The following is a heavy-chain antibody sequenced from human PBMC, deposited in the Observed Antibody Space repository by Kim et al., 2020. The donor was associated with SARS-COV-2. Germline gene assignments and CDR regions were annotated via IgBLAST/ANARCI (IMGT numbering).Heavy chain of an antibody. Sequence: SETLSLTCTVSGGSISSSYWSWIRQPPGKGLEWIGYIYNSGSTKYNPSLKSRVTISVDTSKNQFSLKLSSVTAADAAVYYCARLRPAAPRFGMDVWGQGTTVTVSS. CDR2: IYNSGST. CDR3: ARLRPAAPRFGMDV. V-gene: IGHV4-59*08. J-gene: IGHJ6*02. CDR1: GGSISSSY. D-gene: IGHD2-2*01.